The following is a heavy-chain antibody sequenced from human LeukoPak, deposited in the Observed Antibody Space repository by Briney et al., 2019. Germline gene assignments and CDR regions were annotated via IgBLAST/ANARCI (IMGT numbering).Heavy chain of an antibody. CDR1: GFAFSSYA. CDR3: AKSVRLGELSFSFDY. J-gene: IGHJ4*02. V-gene: IGHV3-23*01. D-gene: IGHD3-16*02. CDR2: ISGSGGST. Sequence: PGGSLRLSCAASGFAFSSYAMSSVRQAPGKGLEWVSAISGSGGSTYYADSVKGRFTISRDNSKNTLYLQMNSLRAEDTAVYYYAKSVRLGELSFSFDYWGQGTLVTVSS.